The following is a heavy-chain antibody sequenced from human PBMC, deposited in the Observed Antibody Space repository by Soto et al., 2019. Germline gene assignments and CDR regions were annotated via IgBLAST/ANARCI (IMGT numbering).Heavy chain of an antibody. V-gene: IGHV1-18*01. CDR2: ISAHNGNT. CDR3: ARGRYGDY. Sequence: QVHLVQSGAEVKKPGASVKVSCKGSGYGFTTYGITWVRQAPGQGLEWMAWISAHNGNTNYAQQVRGRVTVTRDTSTSTAYMELRSLRYDDTAVYYCARGRYGDYWGQGALVTVSS. J-gene: IGHJ4*02. D-gene: IGHD1-1*01. CDR1: GYGFTTYG.